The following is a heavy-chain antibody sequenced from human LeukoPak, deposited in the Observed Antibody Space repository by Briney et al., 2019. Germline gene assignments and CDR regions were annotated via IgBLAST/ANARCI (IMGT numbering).Heavy chain of an antibody. D-gene: IGHD3-16*01. CDR1: GGSISSSSYY. Sequence: SETLSLTCTVSGGSISSSSYYWGWIRQPPGKGLEWIGSIYYSGSTYYNPSLKSRVTISVDTSKNQFSLKLSSVTAADTAVYYCASPWGHAADYWGQGTLVTVSS. J-gene: IGHJ4*02. CDR2: IYYSGST. V-gene: IGHV4-39*07. CDR3: ASPWGHAADY.